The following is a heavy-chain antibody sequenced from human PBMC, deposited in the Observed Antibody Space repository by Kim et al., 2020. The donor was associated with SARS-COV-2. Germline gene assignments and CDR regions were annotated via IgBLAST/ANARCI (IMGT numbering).Heavy chain of an antibody. CDR1: GFTVSSNY. CDR3: ARGAPYYYYGMDV. J-gene: IGHJ6*02. D-gene: IGHD1-26*01. Sequence: GGSLRLSCAASGFTVSSNYMSWVRQAPGKGLEWVSVIYSGGSTYYADSVKGRFTISRDNSKNTLYLQMNSLRAEDTAVYYCARGAPYYYYGMDVWGQGTTVTVSS. V-gene: IGHV3-53*01. CDR2: IYSGGST.